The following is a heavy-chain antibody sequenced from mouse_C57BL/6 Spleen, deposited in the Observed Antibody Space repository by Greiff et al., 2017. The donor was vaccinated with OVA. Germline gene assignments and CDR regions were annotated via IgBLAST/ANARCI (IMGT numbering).Heavy chain of an antibody. CDR1: GYTFTSYW. V-gene: IGHV1-55*01. CDR3: ASFYYSNAMDY. J-gene: IGHJ4*01. D-gene: IGHD2-5*01. Sequence: VKLQQPGAELVKPGASVKMSCKASGYTFTSYWITWVKQRPGQGLEWIGDIYPGSGSTNYNEKFKSKATLTVDTSSSTAYMQLSSLTSEDSAVYYCASFYYSNAMDYWGQGTSVTVSS. CDR2: IYPGSGST.